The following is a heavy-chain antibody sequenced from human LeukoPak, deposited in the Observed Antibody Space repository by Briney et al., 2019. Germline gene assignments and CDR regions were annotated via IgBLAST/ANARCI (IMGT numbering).Heavy chain of an antibody. Sequence: SETLSLTCTVSGGSISSYYWSWIRQPPGKGLEWIGYIYYSGSTNYNPSLKSRVTMSVDTSKNQFSLKLSSVTAADTAVYYCARYNWDYFDYWGQGTLVTVSS. CDR1: GGSISSYY. CDR2: IYYSGST. D-gene: IGHD1-1*01. CDR3: ARYNWDYFDY. J-gene: IGHJ4*02. V-gene: IGHV4-59*12.